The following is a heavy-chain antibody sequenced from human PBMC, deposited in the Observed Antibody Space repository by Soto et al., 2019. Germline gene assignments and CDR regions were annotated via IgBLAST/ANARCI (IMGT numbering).Heavy chain of an antibody. J-gene: IGHJ4*02. V-gene: IGHV1-2*02. CDR2: TNPNSGGT. CDR1: GYTFTGYY. Sequence: ASVKVSCKASGYTFTGYYMHWVRQAPGQGLEWMGWTNPNSGGTNYAQKFQGRVTMTRDTSISTAYMELSRLRSDDTAVYYCASPSYSGSYYDFDYWGQGTLVTVSS. CDR3: ASPSYSGSYYDFDY. D-gene: IGHD1-26*01.